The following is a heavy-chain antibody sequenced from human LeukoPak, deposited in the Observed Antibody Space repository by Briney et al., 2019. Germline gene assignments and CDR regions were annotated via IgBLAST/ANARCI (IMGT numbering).Heavy chain of an antibody. CDR3: ARVRGQVGARSLDY. J-gene: IGHJ4*02. CDR2: ISTYNGNT. Sequence: AASVKVSCKASGYTFTSYYMHWVRPAPGQGVEWMGWISTYNGNTNYAQKLQGRVTMTTDTSTSTAYVELRSLRSDDTAVYYCARVRGQVGARSLDYWGQGTLVTVSS. V-gene: IGHV1-18*04. CDR1: GYTFTSYY. D-gene: IGHD1-26*01.